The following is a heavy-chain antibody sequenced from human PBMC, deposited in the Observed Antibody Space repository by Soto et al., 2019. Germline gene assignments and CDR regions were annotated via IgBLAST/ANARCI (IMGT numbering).Heavy chain of an antibody. Sequence: GASVKVSCKASGYTFTSYGISWVRQAPGQGLEWMGWISAYNGNTNYAQKLQGRVTMTTDTSTSTAYMELRSLRSDDTAVYYCARDSDYYDSSGSHTDFDYWGQGTQVTVSS. J-gene: IGHJ4*02. D-gene: IGHD3-22*01. CDR3: ARDSDYYDSSGSHTDFDY. CDR1: GYTFTSYG. CDR2: ISAYNGNT. V-gene: IGHV1-18*01.